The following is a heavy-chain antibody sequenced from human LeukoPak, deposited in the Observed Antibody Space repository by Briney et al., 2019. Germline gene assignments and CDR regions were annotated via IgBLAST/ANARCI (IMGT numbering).Heavy chain of an antibody. CDR1: GGSVSSGRYY. CDR3: ARADSRATNAFDI. V-gene: IGHV4-61*01. Sequence: SETLSLTCTVSGGSVSSGRYYWSWIRQPPGKGLEWIGYIYYSGSTDYSPSLKSRVTISVDTSKNQFSLKLSSVTAADTAVYYCARADSRATNAFDIWGQGTMVTVSS. J-gene: IGHJ3*02. D-gene: IGHD3-22*01. CDR2: IYYSGST.